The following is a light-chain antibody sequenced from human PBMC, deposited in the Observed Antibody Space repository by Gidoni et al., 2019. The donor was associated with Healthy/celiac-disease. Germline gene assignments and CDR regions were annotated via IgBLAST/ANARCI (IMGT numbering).Light chain of an antibody. CDR3: QQRSNPMYT. V-gene: IGKV3-11*01. Sequence: EIVLTQSPATLSLSPGERATLSCRASQSVSSYLAWYQQKPGQAPRLLIYDASNRATGIPARFSGSGSGTDFTLTISSLEPEDFAVYYCQQRSNPMYTFXXXTKLEIK. J-gene: IGKJ2*01. CDR1: QSVSSY. CDR2: DAS.